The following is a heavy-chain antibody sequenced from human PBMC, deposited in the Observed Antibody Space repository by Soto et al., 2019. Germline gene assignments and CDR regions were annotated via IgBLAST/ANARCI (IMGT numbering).Heavy chain of an antibody. J-gene: IGHJ4*02. CDR2: IYYSGST. D-gene: IGHD2-8*01. CDR3: ARGAFYIGGAFYFDS. Sequence: SETLSLTCTVSSGSISGPDYYWSWIRQHPGKGLEWIGYIYYSGSTHYNPSLKSRVSTSVDTSKNQFSLRLSSVTAADTALYYCARGAFYIGGAFYFDSWGQGTLVTVSS. V-gene: IGHV4-31*03. CDR1: SGSISGPDYY.